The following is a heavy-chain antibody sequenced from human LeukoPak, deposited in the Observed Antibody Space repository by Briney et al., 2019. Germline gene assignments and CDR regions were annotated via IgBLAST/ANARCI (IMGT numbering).Heavy chain of an antibody. D-gene: IGHD4-11*01. J-gene: IGHJ5*02. CDR3: ARDLYRDSLPVSWFDP. Sequence: ASVKVSCKASGYTFTSYGISWVRQAPGQGLEWMGWISDYNGNTNSAQKLQGRVTMTTDTSTSTAYVELRSLRSDDTAVYYCARDLYRDSLPVSWFDPWGQGTLVTVSS. V-gene: IGHV1-18*01. CDR2: ISDYNGNT. CDR1: GYTFTSYG.